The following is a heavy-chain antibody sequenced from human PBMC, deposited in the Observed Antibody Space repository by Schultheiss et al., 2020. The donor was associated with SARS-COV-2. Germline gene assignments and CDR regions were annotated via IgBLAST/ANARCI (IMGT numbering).Heavy chain of an antibody. J-gene: IGHJ3*02. CDR1: GFTFDDYG. V-gene: IGHV3-20*04. CDR3: AKDRAKGAFDI. CDR2: ITWNSDTT. Sequence: GGSLRLSCAASGFTFDDYGMSWVRQAPGKGLEWVSGITWNSDTTGYTDSVKGRFTISRDNAKNTLYLQMNSLRAEDTAVYYCAKDRAKGAFDIWGQGTMVTGSS. D-gene: IGHD4/OR15-4a*01.